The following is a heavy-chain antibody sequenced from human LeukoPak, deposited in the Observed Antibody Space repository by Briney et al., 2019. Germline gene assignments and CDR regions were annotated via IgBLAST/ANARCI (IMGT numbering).Heavy chain of an antibody. CDR3: AMDRFAMAY. CDR1: GFTFRSHW. J-gene: IGHJ4*02. D-gene: IGHD5-18*01. CDR2: INQDGSEK. Sequence: GGSLRLSCAASGFTFRSHWMTWVRQASGKGLEWVANINQDGSEKNYVDSVKGRSTISRDNAKDSLYLQMNSLRAEDTAVYYCAMDRFAMAYWGQGTLVTVSS. V-gene: IGHV3-7*04.